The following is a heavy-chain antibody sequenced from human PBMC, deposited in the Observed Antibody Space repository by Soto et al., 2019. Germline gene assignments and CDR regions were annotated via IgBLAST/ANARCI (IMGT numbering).Heavy chain of an antibody. Sequence: GGSLRLSCAASGFTFSSYAMSWVRQAPGKGLEWVSAISGSGGSTYYADSVKGRFTISRDNSKNTLYLQMNSLRAEDTAVYYCAKKVVAIFGVVTPNYMDVWGKGTTVTVSS. J-gene: IGHJ6*03. V-gene: IGHV3-23*01. CDR1: GFTFSSYA. D-gene: IGHD3-3*01. CDR3: AKKVVAIFGVVTPNYMDV. CDR2: ISGSGGST.